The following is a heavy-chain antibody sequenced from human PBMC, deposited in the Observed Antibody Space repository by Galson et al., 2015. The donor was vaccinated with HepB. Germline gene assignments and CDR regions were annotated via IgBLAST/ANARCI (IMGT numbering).Heavy chain of an antibody. CDR1: GSTLRDSA. V-gene: IGHV3-9*01. D-gene: IGHD1-26*01. Sequence: PLRVDGAAYGSTLRDSAMHWVRQPPGEGLEWVAGIYWNRNRIAYADSVKGRLSISRDNVYNLVYLQMNSLRSEDTAFYYCTKDTSPGGADYWGQGTLVTVSP. J-gene: IGHJ4*02. CDR3: TKDTSPGGADY. CDR2: IYWNRNRI.